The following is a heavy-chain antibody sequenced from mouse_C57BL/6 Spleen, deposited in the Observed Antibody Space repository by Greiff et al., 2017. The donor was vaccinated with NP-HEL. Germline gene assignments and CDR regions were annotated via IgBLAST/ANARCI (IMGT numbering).Heavy chain of an antibody. Sequence: EVQLQQSGPGLVKPSQSLSLTCSVTGYSITSGYYWNWIRQFPGNKLEWMGYISYDGSNNYNPSLKNRISITRDTSKNQFFLKLNSVTTEDTATYYCARGGAQAAYAMDYWGQGTSVTVSS. CDR2: ISYDGSN. CDR1: GYSITSGYY. J-gene: IGHJ4*01. V-gene: IGHV3-6*01. D-gene: IGHD3-2*02. CDR3: ARGGAQAAYAMDY.